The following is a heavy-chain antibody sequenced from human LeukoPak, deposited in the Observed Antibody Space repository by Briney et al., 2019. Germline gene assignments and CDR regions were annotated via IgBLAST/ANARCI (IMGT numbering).Heavy chain of an antibody. V-gene: IGHV3-48*01. D-gene: IGHD2-2*01. CDR2: ISSSSSTI. CDR3: ARPLSDIVVVPAAILH. J-gene: IGHJ1*01. Sequence: PGGSLRLSCAASGVTFSSYSMNWVRQAPGKGLEWVSYISSSSSTIYYADSVKGRFTISRDNAKNSLYLQMNSLRAEDTAVYYCARPLSDIVVVPAAILHWGQGTLVTVSS. CDR1: GVTFSSYS.